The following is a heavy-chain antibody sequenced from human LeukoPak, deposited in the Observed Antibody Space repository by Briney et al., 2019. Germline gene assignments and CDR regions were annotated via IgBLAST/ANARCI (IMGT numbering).Heavy chain of an antibody. CDR3: AKDIAAAPGHYYGMDV. D-gene: IGHD6-13*01. V-gene: IGHV3-23*01. CDR2: ISGSGGST. CDR1: GFTFSSYA. J-gene: IGHJ6*02. Sequence: PGGSLRLSCAASGFTFSSYAMSWVRQAPGKGLEWVSAISGSGGSTYYADSVKGRFTISRDNSKNTLYLQMNSLRAEDTAVYYCAKDIAAAPGHYYGMDVWGQGTTVTVSS.